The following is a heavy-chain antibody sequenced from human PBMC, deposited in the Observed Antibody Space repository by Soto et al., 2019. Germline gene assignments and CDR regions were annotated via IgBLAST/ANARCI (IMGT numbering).Heavy chain of an antibody. V-gene: IGHV3-74*01. CDR1: GFTLRSHR. J-gene: IGHJ5*02. Sequence: EVQLVESGGGLVQPGGSLRVSCAASGFTLRSHRIHWVRQAPGKGLEWVSRIDTDGGGTSYADSVKGRFTISTDNAKNPVYLQTNGLRAQDTAVYYWPTVFDLWGQGTLVTVSS. CDR2: IDTDGGGT. CDR3: PTVFDL.